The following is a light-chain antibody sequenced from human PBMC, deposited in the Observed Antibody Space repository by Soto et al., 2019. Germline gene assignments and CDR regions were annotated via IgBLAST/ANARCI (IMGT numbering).Light chain of an antibody. CDR1: HDIGNS. Sequence: DIQMTQSPSSLSASVGDKVTITCQASHDIGNSLNWYQDKPGQPPKLVIYDAYNLETGVPSTFSGNGYGTEFTLTISSLRPDGFATYYCQHYSGDRATFGQGTKVDIK. V-gene: IGKV1-33*01. CDR2: DAY. J-gene: IGKJ1*01. CDR3: QHYSGDRAT.